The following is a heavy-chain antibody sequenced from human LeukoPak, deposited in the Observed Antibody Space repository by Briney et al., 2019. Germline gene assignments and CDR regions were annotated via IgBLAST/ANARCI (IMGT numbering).Heavy chain of an antibody. Sequence: GGSLRLSCAASGFTFSSYSMNWVRQAPGKGLEWVSSISSSRSYIYYGDSVKGRFTISRDNAKNSLYLQMNSLRAEDTAVYYCARQRLDNYFDYWGQGTLVTVSS. V-gene: IGHV3-21*01. CDR3: ARQRLDNYFDY. J-gene: IGHJ4*02. CDR2: ISSSRSYI. D-gene: IGHD2-2*03. CDR1: GFTFSSYS.